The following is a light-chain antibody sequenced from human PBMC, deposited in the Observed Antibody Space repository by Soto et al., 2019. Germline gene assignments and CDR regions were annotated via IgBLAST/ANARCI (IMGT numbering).Light chain of an antibody. J-gene: IGLJ1*01. V-gene: IGLV7-43*01. CDR2: STT. CDR3: LLFYGGAHV. Sequence: QTVVTQEPSLTVSPGGTVTLTCASSTGAVTSAYYPNWFQQKPGQAPRALIYSTTSKHFRTPARFSGSLLGGKAALTLSGAQPEDEADYYCLLFYGGAHVFGTGTKVTVL. CDR1: TGAVTSAYY.